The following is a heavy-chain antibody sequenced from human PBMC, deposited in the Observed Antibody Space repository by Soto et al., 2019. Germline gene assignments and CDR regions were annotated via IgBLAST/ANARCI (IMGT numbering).Heavy chain of an antibody. CDR1: GGSISRYY. D-gene: IGHD5-18*01. Sequence: PSETLSLTCTVSGGSISRYYWSWIRPPPGKGLEWIGYIYYSGSTNYNPSLKSRVTISVDTSKNQFSLKLSSVTAADTAVYYCARDPVDSYGSLLAFDIWGQGTMVT. V-gene: IGHV4-59*01. J-gene: IGHJ3*02. CDR2: IYYSGST. CDR3: ARDPVDSYGSLLAFDI.